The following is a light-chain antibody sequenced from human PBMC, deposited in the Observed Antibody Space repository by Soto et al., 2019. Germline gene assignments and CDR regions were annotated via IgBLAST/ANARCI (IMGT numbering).Light chain of an antibody. Sequence: QSALTQPASVSGSPAQSITISCTGTSSDLGSYDYVSWYQQHPGKAPKLMLYGVSNRPSGVSNRFSGSKSGNTASLTISGLQAEDEADYYCASYTSSSTWVFGGGTKLTVL. CDR1: SSDLGSYDY. J-gene: IGLJ3*02. CDR3: ASYTSSSTWV. CDR2: GVS. V-gene: IGLV2-14*01.